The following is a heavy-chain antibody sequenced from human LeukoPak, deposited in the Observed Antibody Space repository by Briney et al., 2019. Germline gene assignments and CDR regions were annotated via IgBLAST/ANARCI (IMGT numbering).Heavy chain of an antibody. CDR3: ARGNPRYSSSWYHNWFDP. J-gene: IGHJ5*02. CDR1: GYTFTGYY. CDR2: INPNSGGT. D-gene: IGHD6-13*01. V-gene: IGHV1-2*02. Sequence: ASVKVSCKASGYTFTGYYMHWVRQAPGQGLEWMGWINPNSGGTNYAQKFQGRVTMTRDTSISTAYMELSRLRSDDTAVYYCARGNPRYSSSWYHNWFDPWGQGTLVTVSS.